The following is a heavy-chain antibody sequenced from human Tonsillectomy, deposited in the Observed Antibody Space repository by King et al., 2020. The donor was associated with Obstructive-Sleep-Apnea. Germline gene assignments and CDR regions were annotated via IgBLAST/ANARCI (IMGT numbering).Heavy chain of an antibody. CDR2: ISGSGGST. CDR1: GFTFSSYA. D-gene: IGHD3-10*01. V-gene: IGHV3-23*04. CDR3: AKGDGSGNYYTVHFDY. J-gene: IGHJ4*02. Sequence: DVQLVESGGGLVQPGGSLRLSCAASGFTFSSYAMNWVRQAPGKGLEWVSGISGSGGSTYYADSVKGRFTISRDNSKNTLYLQMNGLRAEETAVFYCAKGDGSGNYYTVHFDYWGQGTLVTVSS.